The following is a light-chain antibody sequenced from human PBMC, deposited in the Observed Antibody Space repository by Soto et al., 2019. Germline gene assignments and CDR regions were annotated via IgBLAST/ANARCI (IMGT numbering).Light chain of an antibody. Sequence: DIVMTQSPDSLAVSLGEGATINCKSSQSVLYSSDNKNYLAWYQRKPGQPPKLLIYWASTRESGVPDRFSGSGSGTDFTLTISSLQAEDVAVYYCQQYYSIPFTFGPGTKVNIK. J-gene: IGKJ3*01. V-gene: IGKV4-1*01. CDR2: WAS. CDR1: QSVLYSSDNKNY. CDR3: QQYYSIPFT.